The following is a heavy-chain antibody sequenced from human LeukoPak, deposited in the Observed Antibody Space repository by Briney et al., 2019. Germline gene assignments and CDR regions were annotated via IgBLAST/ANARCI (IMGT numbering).Heavy chain of an antibody. CDR3: ARSWDARLNFDY. CDR2: VYSGGNT. V-gene: IGHV3-66*02. CDR1: GFIVSRNY. J-gene: IGHJ4*02. D-gene: IGHD1-26*01. Sequence: GSLRLSCAASGFIVSRNYMNWVRQSPGKGLEWVSVVYSGGNTYYADSVKGRFTISRDNSKNTVNLQVNDLRAEDTAVYYCARSWDARLNFDYWGQGTLVTVSS.